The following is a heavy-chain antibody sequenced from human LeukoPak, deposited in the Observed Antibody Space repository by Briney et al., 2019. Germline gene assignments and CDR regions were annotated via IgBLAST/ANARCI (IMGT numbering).Heavy chain of an antibody. CDR3: ASTMIVVGDDY. J-gene: IGHJ4*02. V-gene: IGHV3-74*01. D-gene: IGHD3-22*01. CDR2: INSDGSST. Sequence: GGSLRLSCAASGFTFSSYWMHWVRQAPGKGLVWVSRINSDGSSTSYADSVKGRFTISRDNAKNTLYLQMNSLRAEDTAVYYCASTMIVVGDDYWGQGTLVTVSS. CDR1: GFTFSSYW.